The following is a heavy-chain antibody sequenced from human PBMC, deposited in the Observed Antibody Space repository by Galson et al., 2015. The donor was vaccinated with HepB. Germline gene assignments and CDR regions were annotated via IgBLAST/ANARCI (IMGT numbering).Heavy chain of an antibody. CDR3: ARDGRSEDIVVVVAATGFDP. V-gene: IGHV3-48*01. CDR1: GFTFSSYS. J-gene: IGHJ5*02. CDR2: ISSSSSTI. Sequence: SLRLSCAASGFTFSSYSMNWVRQAPGKGLEWVSYISSSSSTIYYADSVKGRFTISRDNAKNSLYLQMNSLRAEDTAVYYCARDGRSEDIVVVVAATGFDPWGQGTLVTVSS. D-gene: IGHD2-15*01.